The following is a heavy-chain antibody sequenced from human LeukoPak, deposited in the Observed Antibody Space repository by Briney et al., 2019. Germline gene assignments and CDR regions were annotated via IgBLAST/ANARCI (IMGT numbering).Heavy chain of an antibody. CDR1: GGSISSYY. D-gene: IGHD3-9*01. CDR2: IYYSGST. Sequence: SETLSLTCTVSGGSISSYYWSWIRQPPGKGLEWIGYIYYSGSTNYNPSLKCRVTISVDTSKNQFSLELSSVTAADTAVYYCARVGHYDILTGYYTPYFDYWGQGTLVTVSS. J-gene: IGHJ4*02. CDR3: ARVGHYDILTGYYTPYFDY. V-gene: IGHV4-59*01.